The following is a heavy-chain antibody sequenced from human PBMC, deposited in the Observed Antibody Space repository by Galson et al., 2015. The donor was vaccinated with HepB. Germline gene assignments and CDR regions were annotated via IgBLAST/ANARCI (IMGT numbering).Heavy chain of an antibody. CDR3: ARSYKNSYYYAMDA. V-gene: IGHV1-2*02. D-gene: IGHD3-10*01. CDR2: INPNTGGT. CDR1: GYIFSGYY. J-gene: IGHJ6*02. Sequence: SVKVSCKASGYIFSGYYIHWVRQAPGQGLEWMGWINPNTGGTDYAQKFQGRVTMTRDTSIRTAYMELTRLRSDDTAVYYCARSYKNSYYYAMDAWGQGTTVTVSS.